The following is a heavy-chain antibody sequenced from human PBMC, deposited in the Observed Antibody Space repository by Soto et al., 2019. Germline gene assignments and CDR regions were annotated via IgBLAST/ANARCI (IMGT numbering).Heavy chain of an antibody. Sequence: QVQLVESGGGVVQPGRSLRLSCAASGITLSIYGMHWVRQAPGKGLEWVGVISYDGSTKYYADSVKGRFTISRDNSKDTLYLQMNSLRPGDTAVYYCAIMEGIAWYFDLWGRGTLVTVSS. CDR1: GITLSIYG. CDR2: ISYDGSTK. V-gene: IGHV3-30*03. J-gene: IGHJ2*01. CDR3: AIMEGIAWYFDL. D-gene: IGHD2-21*01.